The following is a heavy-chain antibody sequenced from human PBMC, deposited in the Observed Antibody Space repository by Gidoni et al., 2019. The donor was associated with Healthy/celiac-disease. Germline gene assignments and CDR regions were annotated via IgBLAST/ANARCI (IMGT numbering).Heavy chain of an antibody. CDR2: IIPIFGTA. V-gene: IGHV1-69*06. Sequence: QVQLVQSGAEVKKPGSSVKVSCKASGGTFSSYAISWVRQAPGQGLEWMRGIIPIFGTANYAQKFQGRVTITADKSTSTAYMELSSLRSEDTAVYYCASTGCSSTSCYTKKAYYYYYYMDVWGKGTTVTVSS. D-gene: IGHD2-2*02. J-gene: IGHJ6*03. CDR1: GGTFSSYA. CDR3: ASTGCSSTSCYTKKAYYYYYYMDV.